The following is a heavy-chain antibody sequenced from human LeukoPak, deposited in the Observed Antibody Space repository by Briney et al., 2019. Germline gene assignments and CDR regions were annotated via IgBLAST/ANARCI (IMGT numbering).Heavy chain of an antibody. V-gene: IGHV3-33*01. J-gene: IGHJ4*02. CDR3: AGDTPPGGDYYFDY. CDR2: IWNAGTNT. D-gene: IGHD3-16*01. Sequence: GGSLRLSCAASGFSFSSYGMHWVRQAPGKGLEWVALIWNAGTNTYYADSVKGRFTISRDNSKNTLYLQMNSLRAEDTAVYYCAGDTPPGGDYYFDYWGQGTLVIVSS. CDR1: GFSFSSYG.